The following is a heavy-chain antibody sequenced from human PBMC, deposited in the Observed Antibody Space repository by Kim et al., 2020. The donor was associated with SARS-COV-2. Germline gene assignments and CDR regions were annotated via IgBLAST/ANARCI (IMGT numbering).Heavy chain of an antibody. CDR1: GFTFSSYA. Sequence: GGSLRLSCSASGFTFSSYAMHWVRQAPGKGLEYVSAISSNGGSTYYADSVKGRFTISRDNSKNTLYLQMSSLRAEDTAVYYCVKGSIAARPGDYYFDYWGQGTLVTVSS. J-gene: IGHJ4*02. CDR2: ISSNGGST. D-gene: IGHD6-6*01. CDR3: VKGSIAARPGDYYFDY. V-gene: IGHV3-64D*06.